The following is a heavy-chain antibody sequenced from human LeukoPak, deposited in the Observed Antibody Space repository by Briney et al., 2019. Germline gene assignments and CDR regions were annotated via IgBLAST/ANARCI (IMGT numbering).Heavy chain of an antibody. CDR3: ARGLGELSLYDALDI. D-gene: IGHD3-16*02. J-gene: IGHJ3*02. V-gene: IGHV4-59*01. Sequence: KPSETLSLTCTVSGGSISSYYWSWIRQPPGKGLEWIGYIYYSGSTNYNPSLKSRVTISVDTSKNQFSLKLSSVTAADTAVYYCARGLGELSLYDALDIWGQGTMVTVSS. CDR1: GGSISSYY. CDR2: IYYSGST.